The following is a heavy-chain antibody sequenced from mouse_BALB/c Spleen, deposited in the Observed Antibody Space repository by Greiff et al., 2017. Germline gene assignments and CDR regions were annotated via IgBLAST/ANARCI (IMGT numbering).Heavy chain of an antibody. J-gene: IGHJ3*01. CDR1: GYSITSDYA. CDR2: IRYSGST. V-gene: IGHV3-2*02. D-gene: IGHD1-1*01. Sequence: EVKLQESGPGLVKPSQSLSLTCTVTGYSITSDYAWNWIRQFPGNKLEWMGYIRYSGSTSYNPSLKSRISITRDTSKNQFFLQLNSVTTEDTATYYCARSVLLRSAWFAYWGQGTLVTVSA. CDR3: ARSVLLRSAWFAY.